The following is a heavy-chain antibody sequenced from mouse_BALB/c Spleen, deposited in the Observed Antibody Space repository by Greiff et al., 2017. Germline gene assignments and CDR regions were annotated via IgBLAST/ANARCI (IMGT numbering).Heavy chain of an antibody. CDR3: ARKLRDWYFDV. J-gene: IGHJ1*01. D-gene: IGHD1-1*01. V-gene: IGHV3-2*02. CDR1: GYSITSDYA. CDR2: ISYSGST. Sequence: EVQRVESGPGLVKPSQSLSLTCTVTGYSITSDYAWNWIRQFPGNKLEWMGYISYSGSTSYNPSLKSRISITRDTSKNQFFLQLNSVTTEDTATYYCARKLRDWYFDVWGAGTTVTVSS.